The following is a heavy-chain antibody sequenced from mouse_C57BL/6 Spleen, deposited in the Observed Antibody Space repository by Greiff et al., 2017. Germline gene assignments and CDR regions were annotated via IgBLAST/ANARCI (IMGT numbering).Heavy chain of an antibody. CDR3: AILTGTGFGC. CDR2: IDPSDSYT. D-gene: IGHD4-1*01. V-gene: IGHV1-69*01. CDR1: GYTFTSYW. Sequence: LQQPGAELVMPGASVKLSCKASGYTFTSYWMHWVKQRPGQGLEWIGEIDPSDSYTNYNQKFKGKSTLTVDKSSSTAYMQLSSLTSEDSAVYYCAILTGTGFGCWGQGTTLTVSS. J-gene: IGHJ2*01.